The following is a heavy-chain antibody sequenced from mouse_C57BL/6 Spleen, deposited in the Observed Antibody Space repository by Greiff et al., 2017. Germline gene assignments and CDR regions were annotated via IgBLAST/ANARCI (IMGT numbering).Heavy chain of an antibody. V-gene: IGHV5-6*01. CDR3: AKERSTMVKAWFAY. CDR1: GFTFSSYG. D-gene: IGHD2-2*01. Sequence: EVKLVESGGDLVKPGGSLKLSCAASGFTFSSYGMSWVRQTPDKRLEWVATISSGGSYTYYPDSVKGRFTISRDNDKNTLYLQMSSLKSEDTAMYYCAKERSTMVKAWFAYWGQGTLVTVSA. CDR2: ISSGGSYT. J-gene: IGHJ3*01.